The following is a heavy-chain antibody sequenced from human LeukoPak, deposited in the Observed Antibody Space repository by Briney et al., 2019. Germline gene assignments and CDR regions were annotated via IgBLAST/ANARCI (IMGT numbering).Heavy chain of an antibody. V-gene: IGHV3-7*01. CDR2: IKQDGSEK. D-gene: IGHD2-2*03. J-gene: IGHJ6*03. CDR1: GFTFNRNA. Sequence: PGGSLRLSCAASGFTFNRNAISWVRQAPGKGLEWVANIKQDGSEKYYVDSVKGRFTISRDNAKNSLYLQMNSLRAEDTAVYYCASGYCSSTSCPPFYMDVWGKGTTVTVSS. CDR3: ASGYCSSTSCPPFYMDV.